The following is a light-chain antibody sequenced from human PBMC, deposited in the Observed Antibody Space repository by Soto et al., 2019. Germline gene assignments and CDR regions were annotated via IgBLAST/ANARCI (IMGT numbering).Light chain of an antibody. CDR1: QSGSSNH. J-gene: IGKJ1*01. CDR2: GAF. Sequence: ELPLTPGPQQLSKWERATPSYRGSQSGSSNHLTWYQQKPGQAPKILIYGAFNRIIGVPARFSGSGSGTDFTLTISSLQPEDFAAYYCQQSGSTPTTFGQGTKVDIK. CDR3: QQSGSTPTT. V-gene: IGKV3-20*01.